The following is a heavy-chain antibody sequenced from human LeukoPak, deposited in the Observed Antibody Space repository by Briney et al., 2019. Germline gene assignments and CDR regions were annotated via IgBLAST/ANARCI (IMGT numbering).Heavy chain of an antibody. J-gene: IGHJ3*02. CDR1: GGTFSSYA. CDR3: ARDNMTTGAFDI. V-gene: IGHV1-69*04. CDR2: IIPIFGIA. D-gene: IGHD1-14*01. Sequence: SVKVSCKASGGTFSSYAISWVRQAPGQGLEWMGRIIPIFGIANYAQKFQGRVTIIATKSTSTAYMELSSLRSEDTAVYYCARDNMTTGAFDIWGQGTMVTVSS.